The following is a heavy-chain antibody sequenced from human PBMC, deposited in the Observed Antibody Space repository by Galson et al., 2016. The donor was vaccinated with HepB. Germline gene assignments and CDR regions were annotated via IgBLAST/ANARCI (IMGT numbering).Heavy chain of an antibody. D-gene: IGHD5-24*01. CDR2: ILHSGRV. CDR1: GASISSSDW. V-gene: IGHV4-4*02. J-gene: IGHJ4*02. CDR3: ARQRRGGPSDY. Sequence: SETLSLTCAVSGASISSSDWWSWVRQPPGQGLGWIGQILHSGRVNYTPSLGSRVTISVDRSNNHFSLRLTSVTAADTALYYCARQRRGGPSDYWGQGTLVIVSS.